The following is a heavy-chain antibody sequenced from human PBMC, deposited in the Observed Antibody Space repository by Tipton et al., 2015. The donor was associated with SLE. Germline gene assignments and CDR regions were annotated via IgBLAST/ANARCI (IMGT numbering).Heavy chain of an antibody. CDR1: GFSFSTYP. CDR2: ISTNGGNT. CDR3: ATGVGAAYGFDC. D-gene: IGHD1-26*01. J-gene: IGHJ4*02. Sequence: SLRLSCAASGFSFSTYPMHWVRQAPGKGLEYVSAISTNGGNTHYANSVKGRFTIPRDNSKNTLYLQMGSLRDEDMAVYYCATGVGAAYGFDCCGQGTLVTFSS. V-gene: IGHV3-64*01.